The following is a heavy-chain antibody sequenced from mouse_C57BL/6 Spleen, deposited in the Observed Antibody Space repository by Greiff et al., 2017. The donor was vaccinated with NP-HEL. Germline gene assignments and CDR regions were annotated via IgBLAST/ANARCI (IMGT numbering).Heavy chain of an antibody. CDR1: GFNIKDYY. J-gene: IGHJ1*03. Sequence: DVKLQESGAELVKPGASVKLSCTASGFNIKDYYMHWVKQRTEQGLEWIGRIDPEDGETKYAPKFQGKATITADTSSLTAYLQLSSLTSEDTAVYYCARAGLGPLWYFDVWGTGTTVTVSS. D-gene: IGHD4-1*01. V-gene: IGHV14-2*01. CDR3: ARAGLGPLWYFDV. CDR2: IDPEDGET.